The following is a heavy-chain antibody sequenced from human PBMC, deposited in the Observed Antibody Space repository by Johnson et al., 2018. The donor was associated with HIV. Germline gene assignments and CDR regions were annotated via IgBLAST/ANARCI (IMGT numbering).Heavy chain of an antibody. V-gene: IGHV3-20*04. D-gene: IGHD5-18*01. Sequence: VQLVESGGGLVQPGGSLRLSCVASGLTFSSYGMSWVRQAPGKGPEWVSGINWNGGNTGYADSVKGRFTISRDNAKNSLYLQMNSLRAEDTAVYYCARWVDTTFDIWGQGTMVTVSS. CDR3: ARWVDTTFDI. CDR2: INWNGGNT. CDR1: GLTFSSYG. J-gene: IGHJ3*02.